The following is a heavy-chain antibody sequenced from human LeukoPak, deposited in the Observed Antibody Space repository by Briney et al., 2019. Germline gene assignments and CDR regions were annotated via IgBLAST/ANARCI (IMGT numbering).Heavy chain of an antibody. Sequence: TSETLSLTCAVYGGSFSGYYWSWIRQPPGKGLEWIGEINHSGSTNYNPSLKSRVTISVDTSKNQFSLKLSSVTAADTAVYYCARGPSPSGSSSTTSEGGYYFDYWGQGTLVTVSS. D-gene: IGHD6-13*01. CDR3: ARGPSPSGSSSTTSEGGYYFDY. CDR1: GGSFSGYY. V-gene: IGHV4-34*01. J-gene: IGHJ4*02. CDR2: INHSGST.